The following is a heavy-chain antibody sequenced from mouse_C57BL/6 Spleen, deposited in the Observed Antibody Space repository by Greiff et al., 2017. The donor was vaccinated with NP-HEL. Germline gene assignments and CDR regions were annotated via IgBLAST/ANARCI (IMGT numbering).Heavy chain of an antibody. Sequence: QVQLQQSGAELARPGASVKMSCKASGYTFTSYTMHWVKQRPGQGLEWIGYINPSSGYTKYNQKFKDKATLTADKSSSTAYMQLSSLTSEDSAVYYCARGITTARFAYWGQGTLVTVSA. D-gene: IGHD1-2*01. J-gene: IGHJ3*01. V-gene: IGHV1-4*01. CDR3: ARGITTARFAY. CDR1: GYTFTSYT. CDR2: INPSSGYT.